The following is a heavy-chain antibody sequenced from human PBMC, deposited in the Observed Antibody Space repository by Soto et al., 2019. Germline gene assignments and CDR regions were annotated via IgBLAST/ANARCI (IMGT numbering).Heavy chain of an antibody. CDR2: IYSGGST. CDR1: GFTVSSNY. CDR3: ARDPRLLPLKYYYYGMDV. D-gene: IGHD3-22*01. V-gene: IGHV3-66*01. J-gene: IGHJ6*02. Sequence: EVQLVESGEGLVQPGGSLRLSCAASGFTVSSNYMSWVRQAPGKGLEWVSVIYSGGSTYYADSVKGRFTISRDNSKNTLYLQMNSLRAEDTAVYYCARDPRLLPLKYYYYGMDVWGQGTTVTVSS.